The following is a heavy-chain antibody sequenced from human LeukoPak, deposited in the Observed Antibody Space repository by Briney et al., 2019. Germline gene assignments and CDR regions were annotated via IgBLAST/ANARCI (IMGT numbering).Heavy chain of an antibody. J-gene: IGHJ6*03. V-gene: IGHV1-2*02. CDR2: INPDGGVT. Sequence: ASMKVSCKASGYSFTGYYIHWVRQAPGQGLEWMGWINPDGGVTKSAQNFQGRVTMTRDKSTNTVYMELGGVTSDDKGLYYCARGANHYYYLDFWGKGTTVSVSS. D-gene: IGHD4/OR15-4a*01. CDR3: ARGANHYYYLDF. CDR1: GYSFTGYY.